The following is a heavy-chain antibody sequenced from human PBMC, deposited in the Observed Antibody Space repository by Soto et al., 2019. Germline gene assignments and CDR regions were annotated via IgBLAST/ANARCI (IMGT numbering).Heavy chain of an antibody. Sequence: TAGSLRLSCAASGFTFSSYTMNWVRQAPGKGLEWVSSISSSSSYIYYTDSVKGRFTISRDNAKNSLYLQMNSLRAEDTAVYYCASLSRFALDYWGQGTLVTVSS. CDR2: ISSSSSYI. CDR1: GFTFSSYT. V-gene: IGHV3-21*01. D-gene: IGHD3-10*01. J-gene: IGHJ4*01. CDR3: ASLSRFALDY.